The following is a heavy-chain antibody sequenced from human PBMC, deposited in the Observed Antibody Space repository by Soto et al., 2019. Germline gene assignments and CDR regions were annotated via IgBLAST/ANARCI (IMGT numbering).Heavy chain of an antibody. J-gene: IGHJ6*02. Sequence: ASVKVSCKASGYTFTSYYMHWVRQAPGQGLEWMGIINPSGGSTSYAQKFQGRVTMTRDTSTSTVYMELSSLRSEDTAVYYCARDYLLLWFGELEDYYYYGMDVWGQGTTVTV. CDR2: INPSGGST. CDR1: GYTFTSYY. V-gene: IGHV1-46*01. CDR3: ARDYLLLWFGELEDYYYYGMDV. D-gene: IGHD3-10*01.